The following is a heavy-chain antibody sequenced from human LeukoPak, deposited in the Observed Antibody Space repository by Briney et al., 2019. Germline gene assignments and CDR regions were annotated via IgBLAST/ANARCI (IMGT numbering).Heavy chain of an antibody. CDR3: ARDQAATNTQVRFCLD. V-gene: IGHV1-18*01. CDR2: INAYNGNT. Sequence: GASVKVSCKASGYTFTSYGISWVRQAPGQGLEWMGWINAYNGNTNFAQKLQGRVTMTTDTSTRTAYMDLRSLKSDETAVYYCARDQAATNTQVRFCLDWGQGTLVTVSS. CDR1: GYTFTSYG. D-gene: IGHD3-9*01. J-gene: IGHJ4*02.